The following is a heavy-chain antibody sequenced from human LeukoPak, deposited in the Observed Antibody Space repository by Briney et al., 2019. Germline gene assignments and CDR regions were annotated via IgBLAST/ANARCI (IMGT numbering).Heavy chain of an antibody. D-gene: IGHD6-19*01. J-gene: IGHJ3*02. CDR3: ARDHSSGWYAFDI. Sequence: SETLSLTCTVSGGSISSYYWGWIRQPPGKGLEWIGSIYHSGSTYYNPSLKSRVTISVDTSKNQFSLKLSSVTAADTAVYYCARDHSSGWYAFDIWGQGTMVTVSS. CDR1: GGSISSYY. V-gene: IGHV4-38-2*02. CDR2: IYHSGST.